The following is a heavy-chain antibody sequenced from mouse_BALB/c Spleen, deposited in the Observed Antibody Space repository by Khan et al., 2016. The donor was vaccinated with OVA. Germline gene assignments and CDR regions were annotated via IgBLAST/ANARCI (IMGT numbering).Heavy chain of an antibody. Sequence: VELVESGPGLVAPSQSLYITCTVSGFSLTSYGVHWVRQPPGKGLEWLGVIWAGGSTNYNSALMSRLSISKDNSKSQVFLKMNSLKTDDTAMYYCARLEDIWGQGTTLTVSS. CDR2: IWAGGST. CDR3: ARLEDI. J-gene: IGHJ2*01. D-gene: IGHD1-3*01. V-gene: IGHV2-9*02. CDR1: GFSLTSYG.